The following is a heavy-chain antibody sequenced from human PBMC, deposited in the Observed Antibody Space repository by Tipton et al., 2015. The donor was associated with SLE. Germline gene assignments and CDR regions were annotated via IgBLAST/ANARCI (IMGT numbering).Heavy chain of an antibody. Sequence: TLSLTCAVYGGSFSGYYWSWIRQPPGKGLEWIGEINHSGSTNYNPSLKSRVTISVDTSKNQFSLKLSSVIAADTAVYYCARGGGWELWYFDYWGQGTLVTVSS. CDR1: GGSFSGYY. CDR3: ARGGGWELWYFDY. CDR2: INHSGST. J-gene: IGHJ4*02. D-gene: IGHD1-26*01. V-gene: IGHV4-34*01.